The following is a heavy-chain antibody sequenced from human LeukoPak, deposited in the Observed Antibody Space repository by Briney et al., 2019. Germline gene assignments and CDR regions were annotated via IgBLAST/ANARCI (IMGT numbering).Heavy chain of an antibody. D-gene: IGHD1-14*01. CDR1: GLTFSRYA. V-gene: IGHV3-23*05. CDR2: LHSSGDET. J-gene: IGHJ6*02. Sequence: PGGSLRLSCAASGLTFSRYAMSWVRQAPGKGLEWVSGLHSSGDETYYADSVKGRFSISRGNSKNTLYLQMNSLRAEDTAVYYCARLGTPPYYYYGMDVWGQGTTVTVSS. CDR3: ARLGTPPYYYYGMDV.